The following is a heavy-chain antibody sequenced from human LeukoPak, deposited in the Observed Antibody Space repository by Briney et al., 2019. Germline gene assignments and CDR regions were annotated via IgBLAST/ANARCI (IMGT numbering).Heavy chain of an antibody. V-gene: IGHV3-23*01. CDR1: GFTFSSYA. J-gene: IGHJ5*02. Sequence: GGSLRLSCAASGFTFSSYAMSWVRQAPGKGLEWVSAISGSGGSTYYADSVKGRFTISRDNSKNTLYLQMNSLRAEGTAVYYCAKDRWEDYYGSGSYYMVSWFDPWGQGTLVTVSS. CDR2: ISGSGGST. D-gene: IGHD3-10*01. CDR3: AKDRWEDYYGSGSYYMVSWFDP.